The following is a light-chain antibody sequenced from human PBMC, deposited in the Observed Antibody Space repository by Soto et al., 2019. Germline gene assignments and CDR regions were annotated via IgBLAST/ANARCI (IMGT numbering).Light chain of an antibody. J-gene: IGKJ1*01. V-gene: IGKV3-20*01. CDR1: QSVSNNY. CDR3: QQYGSSGT. Sequence: EIVLTQSPGTLSLSPGERATLSCRASQSVSNNYLAWYQQKPGQAPRLLIYGASNRATGIPDRFSGSGSGTDFTLTISRREPEDFAVYSCQQYGSSGTFGQGTKVDLK. CDR2: GAS.